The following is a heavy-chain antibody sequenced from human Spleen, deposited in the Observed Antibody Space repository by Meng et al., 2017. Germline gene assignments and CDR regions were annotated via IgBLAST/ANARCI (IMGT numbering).Heavy chain of an antibody. J-gene: IGHJ6*02. CDR1: GFTFISYS. CDR2: ISSSSSYI. D-gene: IGHD2-15*01. Sequence: GESLKISCAASGFTFISYSMNWVRQAPGKGLEWVSSISSSSSYIYYADSVKGRFTISRDNSKNTLYLQMNSLRAEDTAVYYCARDATDQLTIYYYYGMDLWGQGTTVTVSS. V-gene: IGHV3-21*04. CDR3: ARDATDQLTIYYYYGMDL.